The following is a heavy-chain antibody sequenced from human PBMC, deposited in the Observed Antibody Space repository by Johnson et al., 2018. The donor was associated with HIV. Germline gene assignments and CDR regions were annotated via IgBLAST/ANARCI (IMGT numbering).Heavy chain of an antibody. CDR3: ASGGSRYSGSYLSDAFDI. CDR1: GFTFSSYA. V-gene: IGHV3-23*04. CDR2: ISGSGGST. D-gene: IGHD1-26*01. J-gene: IGHJ3*02. Sequence: VQLVESGGGLVQPGGSLRLSCAASGFTFSSYAMSWVRQAPGKGLEWVSAISGSGGSTYYADSVKGRFTISRDNSKNRLYPQMNSLRAEDTAVYYCASGGSRYSGSYLSDAFDIWGQGTMVTVSS.